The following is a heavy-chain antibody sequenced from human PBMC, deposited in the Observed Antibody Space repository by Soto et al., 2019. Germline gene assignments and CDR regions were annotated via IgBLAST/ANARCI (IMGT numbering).Heavy chain of an antibody. CDR3: AKYYYDSIGYYSDSYYCTDV. Sequence: GASVKVSCKASGGTFSSYAISWVRQAPGQGLEWMGGIIPIFGTANYAQKFQGRVTITADESTSTAYMELSSLRSEDTAVYYCAKYYYDSIGYYSDSYYCTDVCCQG. D-gene: IGHD3-22*01. CDR2: IIPIFGTA. V-gene: IGHV1-69*13. J-gene: IGHJ6*02. CDR1: GGTFSSYA.